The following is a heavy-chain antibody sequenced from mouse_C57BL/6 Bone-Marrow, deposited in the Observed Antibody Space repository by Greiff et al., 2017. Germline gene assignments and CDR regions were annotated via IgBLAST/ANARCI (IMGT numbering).Heavy chain of an antibody. CDR3: ALITTVVATGAMDY. J-gene: IGHJ4*01. D-gene: IGHD1-1*01. CDR2: INPGSGGT. V-gene: IGHV1-54*01. CDR1: GYAFTNYL. Sequence: VQLQQSGAELVRPGTSVKVSCKASGYAFTNYLIEWVKQRPGQGLEWIGVINPGSGGTNYNEKFKGKATLTADKSSSTAYMQLSSLTSEDSAVYFCALITTVVATGAMDYWGQGTSVTVSS.